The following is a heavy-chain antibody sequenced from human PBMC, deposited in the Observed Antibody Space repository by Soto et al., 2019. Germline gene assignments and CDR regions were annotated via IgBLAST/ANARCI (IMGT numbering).Heavy chain of an antibody. CDR2: IYYNGYT. V-gene: IGHV4-59*08. Sequence: SETLSLTCSVSGGSIRGYYWSWIRQPPGKGLEWIGYIYYNGYTIYSPSLNSRVTISVDTSKNQFSLKLTSVTAADTAMYYCTRHPPIARFENGLDVWGQGTTVTVSS. CDR3: TRHPPIARFENGLDV. J-gene: IGHJ6*02. D-gene: IGHD2-21*01. CDR1: GGSIRGYY.